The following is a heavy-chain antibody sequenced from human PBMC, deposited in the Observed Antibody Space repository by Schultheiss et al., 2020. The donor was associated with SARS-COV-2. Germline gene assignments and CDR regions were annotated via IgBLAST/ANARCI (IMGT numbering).Heavy chain of an antibody. D-gene: IGHD6-13*01. CDR3: ARGNSRRIGQGIAADKNRKNWFDP. CDR2: IYYSGST. Sequence: SETLSLTCTVSGGSVSSGSYYWSWIRQPPGKGLEWIGYIYYSGSTNYNPSLKSRVTISVDTSKNQFSLKLSSVTAADTAVYYCARGNSRRIGQGIAADKNRKNWFDPWGQGTLVTVSS. V-gene: IGHV4-61*01. J-gene: IGHJ5*02. CDR1: GGSVSSGSYY.